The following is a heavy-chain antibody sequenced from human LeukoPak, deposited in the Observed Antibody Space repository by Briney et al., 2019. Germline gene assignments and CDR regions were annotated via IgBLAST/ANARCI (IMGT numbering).Heavy chain of an antibody. Sequence: GGTLSLSCTASGFTFSSLAMTWVRQAPGKGLEWVSTIRSNGDTTYNADSVKGRFIISRDNSKNTLYLQMNSPRAEDTAVYYCAKGPGVAMFNNWFDPWGQGTLVTVSS. V-gene: IGHV3-23*01. CDR2: IRSNGDTT. D-gene: IGHD3-3*01. CDR1: GFTFSSLA. CDR3: AKGPGVAMFNNWFDP. J-gene: IGHJ5*02.